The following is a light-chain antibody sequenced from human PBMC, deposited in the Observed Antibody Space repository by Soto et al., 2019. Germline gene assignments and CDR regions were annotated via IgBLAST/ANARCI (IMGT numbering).Light chain of an antibody. CDR1: TNNIGAGYD. J-gene: IGLJ3*02. CDR3: QSYDSSLRAAV. Sequence: SVLTQPPSVSGAHGQKVIISCTGSTNNIGAGYDVHWYQQHPGTAPKLLMYSNSNRPSGVPDRLSGSKSGTSASLAITGLQVEDDADYYCQSYDSSLRAAVFGGGTKLTVL. V-gene: IGLV1-40*01. CDR2: SNS.